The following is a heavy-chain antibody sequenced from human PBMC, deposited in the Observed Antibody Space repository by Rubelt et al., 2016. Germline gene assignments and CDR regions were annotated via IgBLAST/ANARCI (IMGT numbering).Heavy chain of an antibody. Sequence: QVQLQESGPGLVKPSGTLALTCAVSGGSISRSNWWSWVRQPPGKGLEWLGEIYHIGSTNYNPSLESRVTRLVDKSRNKFSRMLTSVTAADTAVYYCASLTITSAAYYFDYWGQGTLVTVSS. CDR3: ASLTITSAAYYFDY. D-gene: IGHD6-13*01. J-gene: IGHJ4*02. V-gene: IGHV4-4*02. CDR2: IYHIGST. CDR1: GGSISRSNW.